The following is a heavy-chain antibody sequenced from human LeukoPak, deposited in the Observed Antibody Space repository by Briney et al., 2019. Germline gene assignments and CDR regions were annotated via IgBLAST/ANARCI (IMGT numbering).Heavy chain of an antibody. CDR1: GFTFDDYT. CDR3: AKGKYGDSPFDY. D-gene: IGHD4-17*01. J-gene: IGHJ4*02. CDR2: ISWDGGST. V-gene: IGHV3-43*01. Sequence: GGSLRLSCAASGFTFDDYTMHWVRQAPGKGLEWVSLISWDGGSTYYADSVKGRFTISGDNSKNSLYLQMNSLRTEDTALYYCAKGKYGDSPFDYWGQGTLVTVSS.